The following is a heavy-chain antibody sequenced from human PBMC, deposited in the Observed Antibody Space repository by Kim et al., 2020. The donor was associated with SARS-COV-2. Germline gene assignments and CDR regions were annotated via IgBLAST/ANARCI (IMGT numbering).Heavy chain of an antibody. V-gene: IGHV3-33*01. CDR2: DGSNK. J-gene: IGHJ4*02. Sequence: DGSNKYYADSVKGRFTISRDNSKNTLYLQMNSLRAEDTAVYYCARSLMGYWGQGTLVTVSS. CDR3: ARSLMGY. D-gene: IGHD2-8*01.